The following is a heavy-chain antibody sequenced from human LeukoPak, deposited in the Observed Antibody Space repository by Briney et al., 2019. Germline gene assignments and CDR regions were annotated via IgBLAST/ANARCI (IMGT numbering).Heavy chain of an antibody. CDR2: IYYSGST. CDR1: GYSISSGYY. Sequence: SETLSLTCTVSGYSISSGYYWGWIRQPPGKGLEWIGYIYYSGSTNYKPSLKSRVTISVDTSKNQFSLKLSSVTAADTAVYYCARELRYFDYGYFDYWGQGTLVTVSS. V-gene: IGHV4-61*01. D-gene: IGHD3-9*01. CDR3: ARELRYFDYGYFDY. J-gene: IGHJ4*02.